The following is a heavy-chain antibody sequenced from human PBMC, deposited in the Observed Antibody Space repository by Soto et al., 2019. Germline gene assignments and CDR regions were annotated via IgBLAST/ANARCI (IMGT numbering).Heavy chain of an antibody. V-gene: IGHV4-39*01. J-gene: IGHJ6*02. Sequence: SETLSLTCTVSGGSISSSSYYWGWIRQPPGKGLEWIGSIYYSGSTYYNPSLKSRVTISVYTSKNQFSLKLSSVTAADTAVYYCARVGRDYGDSIYYYGMDIWGQGTTVTVSS. CDR1: GGSISSSSYY. D-gene: IGHD4-17*01. CDR3: ARVGRDYGDSIYYYGMDI. CDR2: IYYSGST.